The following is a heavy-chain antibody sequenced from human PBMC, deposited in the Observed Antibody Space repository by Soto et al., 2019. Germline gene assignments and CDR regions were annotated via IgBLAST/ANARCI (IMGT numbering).Heavy chain of an antibody. D-gene: IGHD2-21*01. V-gene: IGHV4-59*08. Sequence: QVQLQESGPGLVKPSETLSLTCTVSGGSISSYYWSWIRQPPGKGLEWIGYIYYSGSTNYNPSLKSRVTRSVDTSKNQFSLKLSSVTAADTAVYYCARHGGDWLDWFDPWGQGTLVTVSS. CDR3: ARHGGDWLDWFDP. CDR1: GGSISSYY. J-gene: IGHJ5*02. CDR2: IYYSGST.